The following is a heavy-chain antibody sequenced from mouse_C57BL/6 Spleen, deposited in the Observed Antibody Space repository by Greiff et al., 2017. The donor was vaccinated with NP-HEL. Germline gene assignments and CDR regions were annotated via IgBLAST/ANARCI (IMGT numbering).Heavy chain of an antibody. CDR2: IDPSDSET. Sequence: QVQLKQPGAELVRPGSSVKLSCKASGYTFTSYWMHWVKQRPIQGLEWIGNIDPSDSETHYNQKFKDKATLTVDKSSSTAYMQISSLTSEDSAVYYCARSGYYGSSYSWYFDVWGTGTTVTVAS. D-gene: IGHD1-1*01. V-gene: IGHV1-52*01. CDR1: GYTFTSYW. J-gene: IGHJ1*03. CDR3: ARSGYYGSSYSWYFDV.